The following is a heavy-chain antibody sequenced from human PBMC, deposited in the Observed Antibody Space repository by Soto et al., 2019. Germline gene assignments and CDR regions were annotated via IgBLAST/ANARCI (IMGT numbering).Heavy chain of an antibody. CDR3: ARGIGVTEDAFDF. CDR1: GFTCKNYG. D-gene: IGHD6-19*01. V-gene: IGHV3-23*01. J-gene: IGHJ3*01. Sequence: GGSRRRSCPASGFTCKNYGMSWGRQAPGKGLEWVSVIVGSGTTTYYADSMNGRFTISRDNSKNTLYLQMNTLRAEDTAVYYCARGIGVTEDAFDFWAQGTMVTVSS. CDR2: IVGSGTTT.